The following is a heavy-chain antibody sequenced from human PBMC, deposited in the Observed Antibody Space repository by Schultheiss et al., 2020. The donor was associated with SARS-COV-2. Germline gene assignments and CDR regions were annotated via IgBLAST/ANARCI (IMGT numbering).Heavy chain of an antibody. CDR1: GYTFSGHY. V-gene: IGHV1-2*06. Sequence: ASVKVSCKASGYTFSGHYIHWVRQAPGQGLEWMGRINTNSGVTNYAQNFQGRVTMTRDTSISTAYMELSRLRSDDTAVYYCARDMGSSWYFSRNWFDPWGQGTLVTVSS. D-gene: IGHD6-13*01. J-gene: IGHJ5*02. CDR3: ARDMGSSWYFSRNWFDP. CDR2: INTNSGVT.